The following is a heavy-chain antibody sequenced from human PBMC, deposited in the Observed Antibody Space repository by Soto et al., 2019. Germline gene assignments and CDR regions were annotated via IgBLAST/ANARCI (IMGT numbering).Heavy chain of an antibody. V-gene: IGHV3-23*01. J-gene: IGHJ4*02. Sequence: GGSLRLSCAASGFTFSSNAMTWVRQVPGKGLEWVSTISGSGGSTYYAESVKGRFTISRDNSKNTLYLQMNSLRAEDTAVYHCAKVDGSYVRGPFDYWGQGTLVTVSS. CDR1: GFTFSSNA. CDR3: AKVDGSYVRGPFDY. D-gene: IGHD1-26*01. CDR2: ISGSGGST.